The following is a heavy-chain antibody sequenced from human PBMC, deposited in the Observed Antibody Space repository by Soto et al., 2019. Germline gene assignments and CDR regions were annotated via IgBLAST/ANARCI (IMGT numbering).Heavy chain of an antibody. V-gene: IGHV3-30*18. CDR3: AKGYHNFDY. CDR1: GFTVCSYG. Sequence: HGGSPRLCCAASGFTVCSYGMHWVRQAPGKGLEWVAVISYDGSNKYYADSVKGRFTISRDNSKNTLYLQMNSLRVEDTAVYYCAKGYHNFDYWGLGTLVTVSS. CDR2: ISYDGSNK. D-gene: IGHD2-2*01. J-gene: IGHJ4*02.